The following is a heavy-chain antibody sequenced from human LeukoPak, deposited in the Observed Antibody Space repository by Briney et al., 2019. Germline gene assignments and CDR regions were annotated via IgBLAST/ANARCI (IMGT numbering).Heavy chain of an antibody. V-gene: IGHV3-20*04. CDR2: INWNGGST. D-gene: IGHD1-1*01. CDR1: GFTFDDYG. CDR3: ARGIDDGDNWFDS. J-gene: IGHJ5*01. Sequence: PGGSLRLSCAASGFTFDDYGMSWVRQAPGKGLEWVSGINWNGGSTGYVDSVKGRFTISRGNAKNSLYLQMNSLRAEDTALYYCARGIDDGDNWFDSWGQGTLVTVSS.